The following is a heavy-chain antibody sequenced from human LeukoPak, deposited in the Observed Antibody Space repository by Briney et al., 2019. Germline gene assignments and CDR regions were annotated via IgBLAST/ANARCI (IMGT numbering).Heavy chain of an antibody. V-gene: IGHV3-30-3*01. J-gene: IGHJ5*02. Sequence: GGSLRLSCAAPGFTFSNYAMHWVRQAPGKGLEWVAFISFDGSDKYYADSVKGRFTISRDNSKNTLYLQMNSLRAEDTAVYYCASHQAGTYTLSTTWGQGTLVTVSS. CDR1: GFTFSNYA. D-gene: IGHD3-10*01. CDR2: ISFDGSDK. CDR3: ASHQAGTYTLSTT.